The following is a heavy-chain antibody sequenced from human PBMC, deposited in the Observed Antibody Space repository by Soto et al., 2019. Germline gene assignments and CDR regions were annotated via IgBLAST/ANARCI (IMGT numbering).Heavy chain of an antibody. D-gene: IGHD1-1*01. CDR1: GYIFTSYS. J-gene: IGHJ5*02. CDR2: INAGNGNT. Sequence: ASVKVSCKASGYIFTSYSMHWVRQAPGQRLEWMGWINAGNGNTKYSQKFQGRVTITRDTSASTAYMELSSLRSEDTAVYYCARGNHPLWIDPWGQGTLVTVSS. V-gene: IGHV1-3*01. CDR3: ARGNHPLWIDP.